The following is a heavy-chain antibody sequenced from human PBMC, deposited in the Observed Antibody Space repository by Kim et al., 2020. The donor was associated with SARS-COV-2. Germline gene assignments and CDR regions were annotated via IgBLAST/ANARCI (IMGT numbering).Heavy chain of an antibody. CDR3: AAGFGELFLDY. CDR2: T. Sequence: TYANPSLKRRVTISVDTSKNQFSRKLSSVTAADTAVYYCAAGFGELFLDYWGQGTLVTVSS. D-gene: IGHD3-10*01. V-gene: IGHV4-31*02. J-gene: IGHJ4*02.